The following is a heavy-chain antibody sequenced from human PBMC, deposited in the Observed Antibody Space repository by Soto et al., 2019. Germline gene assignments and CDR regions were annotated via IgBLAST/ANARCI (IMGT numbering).Heavy chain of an antibody. CDR3: ARGHTGMIDY. CDR1: GYTFTSYD. V-gene: IGHV1-8*01. J-gene: IGHJ4*02. CDR2: MNPKSGGI. Sequence: QVQLVQSGAEVKSPGASVKVSCKASGYTFTSYDINWVRQATGKGFEWMGWMNPKSGGIRYIQKFQGRVTMTRDTFISTSFMELISLTSEDTGVYYCARGHTGMIDYWGQGTLVTVSS.